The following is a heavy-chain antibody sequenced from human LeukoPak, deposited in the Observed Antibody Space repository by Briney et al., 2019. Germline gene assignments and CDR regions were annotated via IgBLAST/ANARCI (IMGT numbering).Heavy chain of an antibody. Sequence: QPGGSLRLSCAASGFTFSSYWIHWARHAPGKGLVWVSRINSDGSSTSYADSVKGRFTISRDNAKNTLYLQMNSLRAEDTAVYYCARAGGATGAFDIWGQGTMVTVSS. CDR2: INSDGSST. J-gene: IGHJ3*02. D-gene: IGHD1-26*01. CDR1: GFTFSSYW. V-gene: IGHV3-74*01. CDR3: ARAGGATGAFDI.